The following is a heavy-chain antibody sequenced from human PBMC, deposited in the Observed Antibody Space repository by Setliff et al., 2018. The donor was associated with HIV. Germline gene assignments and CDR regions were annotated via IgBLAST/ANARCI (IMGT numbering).Heavy chain of an antibody. D-gene: IGHD3-22*01. V-gene: IGHV4-4*09. CDR3: ARYRYYYDSSGYGRWFDP. CDR1: GGSFSDYY. CDR2: IYTSGST. J-gene: IGHJ5*02. Sequence: SETLSLTCTVSGGSFSDYYRSWIRQPPGKGLEWIGYIYTSGSTNYNPSLKSRVTISVDTSKNQFSLRLNSVTAADTAVYYCARYRYYYDSSGYGRWFDPWGQGTLVTVSS.